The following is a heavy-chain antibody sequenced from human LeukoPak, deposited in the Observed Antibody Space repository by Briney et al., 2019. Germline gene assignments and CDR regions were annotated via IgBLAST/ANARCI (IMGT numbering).Heavy chain of an antibody. CDR1: GFTFSSYS. V-gene: IGHV3-48*01. CDR3: ARAEKVFGVVIKDYMDV. CDR2: ISSSSSTI. J-gene: IGHJ6*03. Sequence: GGSLRLSCVASGFTFSSYSMNWVRQAPGKGLEWVSYISSSSSTIYYADSVKGRFTASRDNAENSLYLQINSLRAEDTAVYYCARAEKVFGVVIKDYMDVWGKGTTVTVSS. D-gene: IGHD3-3*01.